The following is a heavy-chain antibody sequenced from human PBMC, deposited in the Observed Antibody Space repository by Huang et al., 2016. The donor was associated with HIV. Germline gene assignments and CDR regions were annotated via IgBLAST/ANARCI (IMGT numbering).Heavy chain of an antibody. D-gene: IGHD4-17*01. Sequence: QVQLQQWGAGLLKPSETLSLTCAVFGGSFNDYYWTWLRQPPGKGLEWIGEVSHGGPTNYNPSLKSGVTASLGTAKNQFCRKLRAVTAADRVFYYCARAHVEGSKVTSGRVRRSWGFDLWGRGTLVTVSS. J-gene: IGHJ2*01. CDR2: VSHGGPT. CDR3: ARAHVEGSKVTSGRVRRSWGFDL. V-gene: IGHV4-34*01. CDR1: GGSFNDYY.